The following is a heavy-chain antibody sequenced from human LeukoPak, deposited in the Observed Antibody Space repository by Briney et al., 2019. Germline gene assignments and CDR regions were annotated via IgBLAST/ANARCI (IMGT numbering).Heavy chain of an antibody. V-gene: IGHV3-23*01. J-gene: IGHJ1*01. CDR1: GFTFSSYA. CDR2: ISGSGGST. D-gene: IGHD3-9*01. Sequence: GGSLRLSCAASGFTFSSYAMSWVRQAPGKGLEWVSAISGSGGSTYYADSVKGRFTISRDNAKNSLYLQMNSLRAEDTVVYYCARDGHYDILTGYFQDWGQGTLVTVSS. CDR3: ARDGHYDILTGYFQD.